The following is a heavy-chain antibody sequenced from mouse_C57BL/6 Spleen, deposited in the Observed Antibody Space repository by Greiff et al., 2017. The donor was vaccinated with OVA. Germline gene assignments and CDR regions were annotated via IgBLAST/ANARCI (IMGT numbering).Heavy chain of an antibody. CDR1: GYAFSSSW. Sequence: QVQLQQPGAELVKPGASVKISCKASGYAFSSSWMNWVKQRPGKGLEWIGRIYPGDGDTNYNGKFKGKAILTADKSSSTAYMQLSSLTSEDSAVYFCAPKDAMDYWGQGTSVTVSS. V-gene: IGHV1-82*01. CDR2: IYPGDGDT. CDR3: APKDAMDY. J-gene: IGHJ4*01.